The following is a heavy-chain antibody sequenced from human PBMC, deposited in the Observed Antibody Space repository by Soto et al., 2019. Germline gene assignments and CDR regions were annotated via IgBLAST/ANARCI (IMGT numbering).Heavy chain of an antibody. CDR1: GFTFSSYW. D-gene: IGHD3-10*01. CDR2: IKQDGSEI. V-gene: IGHV3-7*03. CDR3: ARDRGFGELSA. J-gene: IGHJ6*02. Sequence: GGSLRLSCAASGFTFSSYWMSWVRQAPGKGLEWVANIKQDGSEIYYVDSVKGRFTISRDNAKNSLYLQMNSLRAEDTAVYYCARDRGFGELSAWGQGTTVTVSS.